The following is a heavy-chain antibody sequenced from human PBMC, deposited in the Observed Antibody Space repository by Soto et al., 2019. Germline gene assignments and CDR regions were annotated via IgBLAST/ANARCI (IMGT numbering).Heavy chain of an antibody. CDR1: GGTFSSYA. J-gene: IGHJ5*01. CDR2: IIPIFGTA. CDR3: ARDGGSGEYEGWFDS. V-gene: IGHV1-69*06. Sequence: SVKVSCKVSGGTFSSYAISWVRQAPGQGLEWMGGIIPIFGTANYAQKFQGRVTITADKSTSTAYMELSSLRSEDTAVYYCARDGGSGEYEGWFDSWGQGTLVTVSS. D-gene: IGHD4-17*01.